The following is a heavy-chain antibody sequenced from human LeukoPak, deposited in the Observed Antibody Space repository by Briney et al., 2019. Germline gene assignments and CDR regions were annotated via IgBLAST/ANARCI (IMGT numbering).Heavy chain of an antibody. CDR2: ISGSGGST. CDR3: ARDRVFMGYCSSTSCYLGGGFDY. CDR1: GFTFSSYA. D-gene: IGHD2-2*01. Sequence: GGSLRLSCAASGFTFSSYAMSWVRQAPGKGLEWVSAISGSGGSTYYADSVKGRFTTSRDNSKNTLYLQMNSLRAEDTAVYYCARDRVFMGYCSSTSCYLGGGFDYWGQGTLVTVSS. J-gene: IGHJ4*02. V-gene: IGHV3-23*01.